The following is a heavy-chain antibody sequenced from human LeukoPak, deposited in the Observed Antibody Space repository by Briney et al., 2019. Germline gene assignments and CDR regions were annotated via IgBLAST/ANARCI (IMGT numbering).Heavy chain of an antibody. Sequence: PGGSLRLSCAASGFTFSNYAMSWVRQAPGKGLEWVSAITGSGTDTFHADSVKGRFTISRDNSESTLYLQMNSLRAEDTAVYYCAKGIAAAGDYWGQGTLVTVSS. D-gene: IGHD6-13*01. CDR3: AKGIAAAGDY. CDR2: ITGSGTDT. V-gene: IGHV3-23*01. J-gene: IGHJ4*02. CDR1: GFTFSNYA.